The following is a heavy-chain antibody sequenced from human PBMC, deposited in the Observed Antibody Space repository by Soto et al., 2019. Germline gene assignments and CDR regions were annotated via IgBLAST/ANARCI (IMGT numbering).Heavy chain of an antibody. J-gene: IGHJ3*02. Sequence: QVLLQESGPGLVKPSQTLSLTCTVSGGSISSGGYYWSWIRQHPGKGLEWIGYIYYSGSTYYNPSLESRVTISVDTSKNQFSLKLSSVTAADTAVYYCARDPGYCSSTSCYAGNAFDIWGQGTMVTVSS. D-gene: IGHD2-2*03. CDR1: GGSISSGGYY. V-gene: IGHV4-31*03. CDR3: ARDPGYCSSTSCYAGNAFDI. CDR2: IYYSGST.